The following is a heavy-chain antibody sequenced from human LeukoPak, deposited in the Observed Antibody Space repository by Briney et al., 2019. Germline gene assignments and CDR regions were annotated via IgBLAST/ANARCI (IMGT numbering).Heavy chain of an antibody. CDR1: GGTFSIYA. V-gene: IGHV1-69*05. CDR2: VIPIFGTA. J-gene: IGHJ4*02. CDR3: ARAISYSSGSYFDY. Sequence: ASVKVSCKASGGTFSIYALSWVRQAPGQGLECVGGVIPIFGTANYAQKFRGSVTINTDESTSTAYMELRSLRSEDTAVYYCARAISYSSGSYFDYWGQGTLVTVSS. D-gene: IGHD6-19*01.